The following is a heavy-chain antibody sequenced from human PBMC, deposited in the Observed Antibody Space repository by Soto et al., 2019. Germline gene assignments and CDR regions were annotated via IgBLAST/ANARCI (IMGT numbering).Heavy chain of an antibody. CDR2: INPNSGGT. CDR1: GYTFTGYY. Sequence: ASVKVSCKASGYTFTGYYMHWVRQAPGQGLEWMGWINPNSGGTNYAQKFQGRVTMTRDTSISTAYMELSRLRSDDTAVYYCARVRFSAGYYYYGMDVWGQGTTVTVSS. CDR3: ARVRFSAGYYYYGMDV. J-gene: IGHJ6*02. D-gene: IGHD3-22*01. V-gene: IGHV1-2*02.